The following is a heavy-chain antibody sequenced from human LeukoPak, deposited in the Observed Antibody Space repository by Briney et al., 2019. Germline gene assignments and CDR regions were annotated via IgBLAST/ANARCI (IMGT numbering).Heavy chain of an antibody. Sequence: PSETLSLTCTVSGGSLSGSGYYWGWIRQPPGTGLEWIGSIHYSGTTYYNPSLKSRVTISVDTSKNQFSLKLSSVTAADTAVYYCARHVEMATINDAFDIWGQGTMVTVSS. D-gene: IGHD5-24*01. CDR2: IHYSGTT. J-gene: IGHJ3*02. CDR3: ARHVEMATINDAFDI. CDR1: GGSLSGSGYY. V-gene: IGHV4-39*01.